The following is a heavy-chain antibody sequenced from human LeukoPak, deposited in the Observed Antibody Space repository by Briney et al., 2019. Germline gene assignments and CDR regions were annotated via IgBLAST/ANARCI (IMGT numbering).Heavy chain of an antibody. CDR3: ARSVYYADY. CDR1: GFSFITYS. D-gene: IGHD3-22*01. V-gene: IGHV3-48*02. Sequence: GGSLRLSCAASGFSFITYSMNWVRQAPGKGLEWVSFISSSGSTKSYADSVKGRFTISRDNAKNSLYLQMNSLRDEDTAVYYCARSVYYADYWGQGTLVTVSS. CDR2: ISSSGSTK. J-gene: IGHJ4*02.